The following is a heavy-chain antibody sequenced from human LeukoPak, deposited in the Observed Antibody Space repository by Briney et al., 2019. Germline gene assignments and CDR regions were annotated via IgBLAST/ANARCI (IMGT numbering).Heavy chain of an antibody. J-gene: IGHJ4*02. CDR3: ARGWEAAAAPDY. V-gene: IGHV1-3*04. D-gene: IGHD6-13*01. CDR1: GYTFSSCA. CDR2: INTGNENR. Sequence: ASVKVSCKASGYTFSSCAMHWVRQAPGQRLEWMGWINTGNENRKYSQKFQDRVSLTWDRSASTVYMDLSNLRSEDTAVYYCARGWEAAAAPDYWGQGTLGTVSS.